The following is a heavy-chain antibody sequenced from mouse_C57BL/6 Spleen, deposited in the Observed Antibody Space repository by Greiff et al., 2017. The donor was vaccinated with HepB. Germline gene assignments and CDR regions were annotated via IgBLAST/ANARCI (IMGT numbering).Heavy chain of an antibody. V-gene: IGHV1-82*01. J-gene: IGHJ2*01. CDR3: EREEDYYYGSSYDYFDY. CDR1: GYAFSSSW. Sequence: LQESGPELVKPGASVKISCKASGYAFSSSWMNWVKQRPGQGLEWIGRIYPGDGDTNYNGKFKGKATVTADKSSSTAYMQLSSLTSEDSAVYFCEREEDYYYGSSYDYFDYWGQGTTLTVSS. CDR2: IYPGDGDT. D-gene: IGHD1-1*01.